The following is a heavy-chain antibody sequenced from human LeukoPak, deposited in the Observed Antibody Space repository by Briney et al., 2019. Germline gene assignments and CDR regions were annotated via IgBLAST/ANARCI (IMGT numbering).Heavy chain of an antibody. Sequence: ASVKVSCKASGYTFTSYDINWVRQATGQGLEWMGWVNPNSGNTGYAQKFQGRVTMTRNTSISTAYMELSSLRSEDTAVYYCASSPRDCGGDCLVDYWGQGTLVTVSS. J-gene: IGHJ4*02. V-gene: IGHV1-8*01. CDR2: VNPNSGNT. CDR1: GYTFTSYD. D-gene: IGHD2-21*02. CDR3: ASSPRDCGGDCLVDY.